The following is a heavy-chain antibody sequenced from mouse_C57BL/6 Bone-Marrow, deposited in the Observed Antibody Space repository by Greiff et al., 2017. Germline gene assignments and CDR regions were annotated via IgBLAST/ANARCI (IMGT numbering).Heavy chain of an antibody. Sequence: EVKLVESGGGLVKPGGSLKLSCAASGFSFSSYAMSWVRQTPEKRLEWVATISDGGSYTYYPDHVKGRFTISCDNAKNNLYLQMSHLKSEDTARYYCAREWDLLWSFDDWGQGTTLTVSS. J-gene: IGHJ2*01. D-gene: IGHD2-1*01. CDR1: GFSFSSYA. CDR2: ISDGGSYT. CDR3: AREWDLLWSFDD. V-gene: IGHV5-4*01.